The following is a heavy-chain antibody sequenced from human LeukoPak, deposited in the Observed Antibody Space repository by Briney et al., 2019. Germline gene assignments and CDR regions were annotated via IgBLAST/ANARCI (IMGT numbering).Heavy chain of an antibody. D-gene: IGHD5-12*01. Sequence: PGGSLRLSCAASGFTFTSYGMHWVRQTPGKGLEWVASMEYDGTTKFHPDSVKGRFTISRDTSKNTLYLQMNSLRTQDTAVYFCAMKGYSGYLTYWGQGTLVAVSS. J-gene: IGHJ4*02. CDR1: GFTFTSYG. V-gene: IGHV3-30*02. CDR2: MEYDGTTK. CDR3: AMKGYSGYLTY.